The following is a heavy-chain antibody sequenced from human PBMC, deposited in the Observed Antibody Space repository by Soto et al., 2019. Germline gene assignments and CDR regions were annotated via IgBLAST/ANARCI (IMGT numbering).Heavy chain of an antibody. Sequence: SETLSLTCTVSGGSISSSSYYWGWIRQPPGKGLEWIGSIYYSGSTYYNPSLKSRVTISVDTSKNQFSLKLSSVTAADTAVYYCARTRYYYYYGMDVWGQGTTVTVSS. CDR1: GGSISSSSYY. CDR3: ARTRYYYYYGMDV. CDR2: IYYSGST. V-gene: IGHV4-39*01. J-gene: IGHJ6*02.